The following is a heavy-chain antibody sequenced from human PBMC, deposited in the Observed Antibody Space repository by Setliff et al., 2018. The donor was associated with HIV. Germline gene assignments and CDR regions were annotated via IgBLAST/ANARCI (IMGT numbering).Heavy chain of an antibody. J-gene: IGHJ4*02. V-gene: IGHV4-39*01. Sequence: SETLSLTCTVSGDSITSGSYYWGWIRQPPGKGLEWIGTIYYSGNMNYNPSLKSRVTISIDTSKQFSLKLTSVTAADAAVYYCTGDYNSGSNRFDYWGQGTPVTVSS. CDR2: IYYSGNM. D-gene: IGHD3-10*01. CDR3: TGDYNSGSNRFDY. CDR1: GDSITSGSYY.